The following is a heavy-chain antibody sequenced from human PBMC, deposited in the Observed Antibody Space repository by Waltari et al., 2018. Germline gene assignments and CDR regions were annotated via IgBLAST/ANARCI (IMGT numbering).Heavy chain of an antibody. CDR3: ARRGGPYDSSGYSAY. CDR1: GFTFSSYW. CDR2: IKQDGSEK. V-gene: IGHV3-7*01. J-gene: IGHJ4*02. Sequence: EVQLVESGGGLVQPGGSLRLSCAASGFTFSSYWMSWVRQAPGKGVEWVANIKQDGSEKYYVDSVKGRFTISRDNAKNSLYLQMNSLRAEDTAVYYCARRGGPYDSSGYSAYWGQGTLVTVSS. D-gene: IGHD3-22*01.